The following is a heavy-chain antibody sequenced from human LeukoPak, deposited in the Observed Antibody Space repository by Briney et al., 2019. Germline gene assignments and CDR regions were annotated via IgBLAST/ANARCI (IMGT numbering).Heavy chain of an antibody. CDR3: AREVAAAGTSSDYYYYMDV. CDR2: IYYSGST. V-gene: IGHV4-61*01. Sequence: SETLSLTCTVSGGSISSSSYYWGWIRQPPGKGLEWIGYIYYSGSTNYNPSLKSRVTISVDTSKNQFSLKLSSVTAADTAVYYCAREVAAAGTSSDYYYYMDVWGKGTTVTISS. J-gene: IGHJ6*03. D-gene: IGHD6-13*01. CDR1: GGSISSSSYY.